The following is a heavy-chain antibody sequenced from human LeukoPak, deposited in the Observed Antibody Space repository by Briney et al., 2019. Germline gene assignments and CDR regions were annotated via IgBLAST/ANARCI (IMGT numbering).Heavy chain of an antibody. J-gene: IGHJ4*02. V-gene: IGHV4-59*11. CDR3: ARVNGRYYDSSGYYYVGPYYFDY. CDR2: IYYSGST. D-gene: IGHD3-22*01. Sequence: KPSETLSLTCTVSGGSISSHYWSWIRQPPGKGLEWIGYIYYSGSTNYNPSLKSRVTISVDTSKNQFSLKLSSVTAADTAVYYCARVNGRYYDSSGYYYVGPYYFDYWGLGTLVTVSS. CDR1: GGSISSHY.